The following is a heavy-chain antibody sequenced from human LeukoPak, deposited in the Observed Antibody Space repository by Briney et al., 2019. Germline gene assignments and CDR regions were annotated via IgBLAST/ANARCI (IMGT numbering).Heavy chain of an antibody. CDR2: ISSSSSYI. CDR3: ARESAAATFDY. V-gene: IGHV3-21*01. Sequence: GGSLRLSCAASGFTFSSYWMNWVRQAPGKGLEWVSSISSSSSYIYYADSVKGRFTISRDNAKNSLYLQMNSLRAEDTAVYYCARESAAATFDYWGQGTLVTVSS. D-gene: IGHD6-13*01. CDR1: GFTFSSYW. J-gene: IGHJ4*02.